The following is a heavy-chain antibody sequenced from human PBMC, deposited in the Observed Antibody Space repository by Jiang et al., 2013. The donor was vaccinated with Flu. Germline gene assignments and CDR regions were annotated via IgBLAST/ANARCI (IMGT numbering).Heavy chain of an antibody. J-gene: IGHJ3*01. Sequence: VQLVESGAEVKKPGEYLKISCEGSGYSFTNYWIGWVRQRPGKGLEWMGSIYPGDSETTYSPSFQGQVSISADNSISTVFLQWSRLKVSDTAMYYCARRGGREVKNGNDVFDVWGQGTMVIVSS. CDR1: GYSFTNYW. V-gene: IGHV5-51*01. CDR3: ARRGGREVKNGNDVFDV. CDR2: IYPGDSET. D-gene: IGHD2-8*01.